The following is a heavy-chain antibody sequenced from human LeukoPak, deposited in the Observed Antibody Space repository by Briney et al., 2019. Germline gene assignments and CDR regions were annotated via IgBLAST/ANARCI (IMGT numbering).Heavy chain of an antibody. Sequence: PGRSLRLSCAASGFTFSSYGMHWVRQAPGKGLEWVSAISGSGGSTYYADSVKGRFTISRDNSKNTLYLQMNSLRAEDTAVYYCAKDRGSSWYAPLDYWGQGTLVTVSS. CDR2: ISGSGGST. J-gene: IGHJ4*02. D-gene: IGHD6-13*01. CDR3: AKDRGSSWYAPLDY. CDR1: GFTFSSYG. V-gene: IGHV3-23*01.